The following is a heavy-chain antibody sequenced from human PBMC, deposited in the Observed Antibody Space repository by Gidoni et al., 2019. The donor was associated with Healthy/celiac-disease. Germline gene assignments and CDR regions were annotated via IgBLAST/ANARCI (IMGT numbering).Heavy chain of an antibody. J-gene: IGHJ4*02. V-gene: IGHV1-69*06. Sequence: QVQLVQSGAEVKKPGSSVTVSCKASGGTFSSSAISWVRQAPGPGLEWMGGIIPIFGTANYAQKFQGRVTITADKSTSTAYMELSSLRSEDTAVYYCARTAPVAEHDYCGGDCYSNLDYWGQGTLVTVSS. D-gene: IGHD2-21*02. CDR2: IIPIFGTA. CDR3: ARTAPVAEHDYCGGDCYSNLDY. CDR1: GGTFSSSA.